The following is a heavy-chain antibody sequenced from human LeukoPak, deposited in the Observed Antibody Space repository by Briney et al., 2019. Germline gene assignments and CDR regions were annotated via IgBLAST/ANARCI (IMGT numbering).Heavy chain of an antibody. Sequence: QSGGSLRLSCAASGFTFSSYAMSWVRQAPGKGLEWVSAISGSGGSTYYADSVKGRFTISRDNSKNTLYLQMSSLRAEDTAVYYCAKDGHSSGPPGFDYWGQGTLVTVSS. V-gene: IGHV3-23*01. CDR3: AKDGHSSGPPGFDY. J-gene: IGHJ4*02. D-gene: IGHD6-19*01. CDR2: ISGSGGST. CDR1: GFTFSSYA.